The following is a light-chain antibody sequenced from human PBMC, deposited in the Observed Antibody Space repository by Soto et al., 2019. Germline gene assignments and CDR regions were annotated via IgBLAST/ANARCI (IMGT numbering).Light chain of an antibody. Sequence: DIQMTQSPSTLSASVGDRVTITCRASQSISSWLAWYQQKPGKAPKLLIYKASSLESGVPSRFGGSGSGTEFTLTISSLQPDDFATYYCQREGTFGQGTKVEIK. J-gene: IGKJ1*01. CDR3: QREGT. CDR1: QSISSW. V-gene: IGKV1-5*03. CDR2: KAS.